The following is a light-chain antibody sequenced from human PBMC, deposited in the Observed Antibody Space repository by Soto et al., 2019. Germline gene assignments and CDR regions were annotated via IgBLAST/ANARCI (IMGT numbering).Light chain of an antibody. Sequence: QSALTQPASVSGSPGQSITISCTGTSSDVGGYNYVSWYQQHPGKAPKLMIYEVSQRPSGVPDRFSGSKSGNTASLTVSGLQADDEADYYCSSYAGSNGPVIFGGGTKLTVL. V-gene: IGLV2-8*01. CDR1: SSDVGGYNY. CDR3: SSYAGSNGPVI. J-gene: IGLJ2*01. CDR2: EVS.